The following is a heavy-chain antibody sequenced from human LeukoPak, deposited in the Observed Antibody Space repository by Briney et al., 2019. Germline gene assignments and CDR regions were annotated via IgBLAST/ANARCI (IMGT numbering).Heavy chain of an antibody. D-gene: IGHD3-22*01. CDR1: GGSISSYY. CDR2: ISYSGST. V-gene: IGHV4-59*01. J-gene: IGHJ5*02. CDR3: AREPGFDSSGYLNWFDP. Sequence: TSETLSLTCTVSGGSISSYYWSWIRQPPGKGLEWIACISYSGSTKYNPPLKSRVTISVDTSKNQLSLKLSSVTAADTAVYYCAREPGFDSSGYLNWFDPWGQGTLVTVSS.